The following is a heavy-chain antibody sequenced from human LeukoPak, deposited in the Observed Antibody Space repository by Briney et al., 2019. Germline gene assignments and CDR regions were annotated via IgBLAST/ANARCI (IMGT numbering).Heavy chain of an antibody. Sequence: GGSLRLSCAASGFTFSSYAMSWVRQAPGKGLEWVSAISGSGGSTYYADSVKGRFTISRDNSKNTRYLQMNSLRAEDTAVYYCAKDSLLWFGESTTFDYWGQGTLVTVSS. CDR2: ISGSGGST. V-gene: IGHV3-23*01. D-gene: IGHD3-10*01. J-gene: IGHJ4*02. CDR1: GFTFSSYA. CDR3: AKDSLLWFGESTTFDY.